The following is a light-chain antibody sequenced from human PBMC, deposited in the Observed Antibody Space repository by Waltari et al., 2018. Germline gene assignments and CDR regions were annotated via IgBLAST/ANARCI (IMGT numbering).Light chain of an antibody. Sequence: QSVLTQPPSASGTPGQRVTISCSGSSSNIGSNTVNWYQQLPGTAPKLLFYNNNLRPSGVPDRFSSSNSGTSASLAISGLQSEDEADYYCATWDDSLNGVVFGGGTKLTVL. CDR1: SSNIGSNT. J-gene: IGLJ2*01. V-gene: IGLV1-44*01. CDR2: NNN. CDR3: ATWDDSLNGVV.